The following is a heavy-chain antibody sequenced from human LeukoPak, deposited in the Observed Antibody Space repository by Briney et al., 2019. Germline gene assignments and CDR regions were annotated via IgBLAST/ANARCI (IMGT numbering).Heavy chain of an antibody. CDR3: ARVPITMVRGVPRPDY. J-gene: IGHJ4*02. CDR2: ISSSGSTI. Sequence: GGSLRLSCAASGFTFSSYEMNWVRQAAGKGLEWVSYISSSGSTIYYADSVKGRFTISRDNAKNSLYLQMNSLRAEDTAVYYCARVPITMVRGVPRPDYWGQGTLVTVSS. CDR1: GFTFSSYE. D-gene: IGHD3-10*01. V-gene: IGHV3-48*03.